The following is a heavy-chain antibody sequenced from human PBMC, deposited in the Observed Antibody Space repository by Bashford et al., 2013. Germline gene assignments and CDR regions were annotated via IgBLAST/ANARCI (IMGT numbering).Heavy chain of an antibody. J-gene: IGHJ2*01. V-gene: IGHV3-23*01. D-gene: IGHD4-23*01. CDR1: GFTFRSYA. Sequence: GSLRLSCAASGFTFRSYAMSWVRQAPGKGLEWVSSITGTGGDTFYADSVQGRFTVSRDNSKNTLYLQMNSLSVEDTALYYCAKDFFGRYGGNSYPELYFDLWGRGTLVTVSS. CDR2: ITGTGGDT. CDR3: AKDFFGRYGGNSYPELYFDL.